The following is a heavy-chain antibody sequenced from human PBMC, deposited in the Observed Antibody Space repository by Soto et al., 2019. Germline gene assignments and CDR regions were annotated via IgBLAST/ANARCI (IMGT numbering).Heavy chain of an antibody. CDR3: ARATGYCSSTSCYIGEYYDYYGMDV. J-gene: IGHJ6*02. D-gene: IGHD2-2*02. CDR1: GFTFSSYE. CDR2: ISSSGSTI. V-gene: IGHV3-48*03. Sequence: PGGSLRLSCVASGFTFSSYEMNWVRQAPGKGLEWVSYISSSGSTIYYADSVKGRFTISRDNAKNSLYLQMNSLRAEDTAVYYCARATGYCSSTSCYIGEYYDYYGMDVRGQGTKFT.